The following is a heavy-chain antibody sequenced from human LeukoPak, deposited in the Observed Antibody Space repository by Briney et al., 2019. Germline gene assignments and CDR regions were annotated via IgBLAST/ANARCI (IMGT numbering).Heavy chain of an antibody. CDR3: ARGTNYNDGSGFFGFYYFDY. V-gene: IGHV3-74*01. J-gene: IGHJ4*02. Sequence: GGVLRLSCAASEFTFSTYWMHWVRQAPGKGLVWVSRISGDGSVTNYEDSVKGRFTISRDNTRNTLYLQMNSLRAEDTAIYYCARGTNYNDGSGFFGFYYFDYWGQGALVTV. D-gene: IGHD3-22*01. CDR2: ISGDGSVT. CDR1: EFTFSTYW.